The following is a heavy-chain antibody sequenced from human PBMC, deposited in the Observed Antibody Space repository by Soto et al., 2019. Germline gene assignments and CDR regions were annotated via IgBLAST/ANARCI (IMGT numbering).Heavy chain of an antibody. CDR1: GFSLSTSGVG. CDR2: IYWDDDK. Sequence: QITLKESGPPLVKPTQTLTLTCTFSGFSLSTSGVGVGWIRQPPGKALEWLALIYWDDDKRYSPSLKSRLTITKDTSKNQVVLTITDMDPVDTAAYYCAHRQGGLRRGGDNWFDPRGQGTLVTVSS. J-gene: IGHJ5*02. D-gene: IGHD4-17*01. CDR3: AHRQGGLRRGGDNWFDP. V-gene: IGHV2-5*02.